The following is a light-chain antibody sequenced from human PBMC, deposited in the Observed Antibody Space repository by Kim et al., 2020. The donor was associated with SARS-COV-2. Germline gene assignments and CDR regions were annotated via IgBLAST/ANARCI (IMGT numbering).Light chain of an antibody. V-gene: IGKV1-5*03. CDR1: QGVYIW. Sequence: DIQMTQSPSTLSASIGDSVTVTCRASQGVYIWLAWYQQKPGKAPNLLIYKASELKSGVPSRFSGGGSGTEFTLTISSLQPDDFATYFCQQFYAYPYTFGQGTKLEI. CDR2: KAS. J-gene: IGKJ2*01. CDR3: QQFYAYPYT.